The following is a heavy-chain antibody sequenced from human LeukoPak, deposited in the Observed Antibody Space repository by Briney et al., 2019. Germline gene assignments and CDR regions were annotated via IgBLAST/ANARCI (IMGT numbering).Heavy chain of an antibody. J-gene: IGHJ4*02. CDR3: ARDRPGGSSLDY. Sequence: SETLSLTCTVSGGSISSNYWSWIRQYAGKGLEWIGRMYTSGSTSYNPSLKSRVTISVDTSKNQFSLNLSSVTAADTAVYYCARDRPGGSSLDYWGQGTLVTVSS. CDR2: MYTSGST. V-gene: IGHV4-4*07. D-gene: IGHD2-2*01. CDR1: GGSISSNY.